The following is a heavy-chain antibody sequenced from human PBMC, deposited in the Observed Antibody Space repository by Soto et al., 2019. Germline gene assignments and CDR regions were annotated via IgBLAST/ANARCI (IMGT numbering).Heavy chain of an antibody. D-gene: IGHD5-18*01. CDR2: IYYSGST. CDR3: ARAPPVVTDV. V-gene: IGHV4-59*08. Sequence: PSETLSLTCTVSGGSISSYYWSWIRQPPGKGLEWIGYIYYSGSTYYNPSLKSRVTISVDTSKNQFSLKLSSVTAADTAVYYCARAPPVVTDVWGQGTTVTVSS. J-gene: IGHJ6*02. CDR1: GGSISSYY.